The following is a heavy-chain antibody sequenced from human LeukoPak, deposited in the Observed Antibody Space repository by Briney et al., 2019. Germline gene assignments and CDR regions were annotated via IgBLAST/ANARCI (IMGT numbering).Heavy chain of an antibody. CDR3: ARQGSGSSTGFDY. CDR1: GYSISSGYY. V-gene: IGHV4-38-2*02. Sequence: SETLSLTCTVSGYSISSGYYWGWIRQPPGKGLEWIGSIYHSGSTYYNPSLKSRVTISVDTSKNQFSLKLSSVTAADTAVYYCARQGSGSSTGFDYWGQGTLVTVSS. D-gene: IGHD3-10*01. J-gene: IGHJ4*02. CDR2: IYHSGST.